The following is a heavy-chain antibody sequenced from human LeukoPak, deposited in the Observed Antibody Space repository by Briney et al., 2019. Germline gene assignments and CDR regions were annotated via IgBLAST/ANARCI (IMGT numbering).Heavy chain of an antibody. V-gene: IGHV4-38-2*02. J-gene: IGHJ4*02. D-gene: IGHD3-10*01. CDR1: GYSISSGSY. CDR2: IYYSGST. Sequence: SETLSLTCTVSGYSISSGSYWGWIRQPPGKGLEWIGSIYYSGSTYYNPSLKSRVTISVDTSKNQFSLKLSSVTAADTAVYYCARSFLNRAITMVRGVPTLIDYWGQGTLVTVSS. CDR3: ARSFLNRAITMVRGVPTLIDY.